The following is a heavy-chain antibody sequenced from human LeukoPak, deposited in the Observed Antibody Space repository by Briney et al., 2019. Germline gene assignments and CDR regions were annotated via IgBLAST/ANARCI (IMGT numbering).Heavy chain of an antibody. Sequence: GGSLRLSCAASGFTFSSYAMSWVRQAPGKGLEWVANIKQDGSEKYYVDSVKGRFTISRDNAKNTLYLQMNSLRAEDTAVYYCARDKGFRDGYNYFGYFQHWGQGTLVTVSS. CDR3: ARDKGFRDGYNYFGYFQH. J-gene: IGHJ1*01. D-gene: IGHD5-24*01. CDR2: IKQDGSEK. V-gene: IGHV3-7*01. CDR1: GFTFSSYA.